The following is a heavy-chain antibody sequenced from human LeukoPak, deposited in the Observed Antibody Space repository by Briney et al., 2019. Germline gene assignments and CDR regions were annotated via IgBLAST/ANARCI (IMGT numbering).Heavy chain of an antibody. CDR3: AREYYDILTGYYRGFDY. J-gene: IGHJ4*02. CDR1: GGSISSGSYY. V-gene: IGHV4-61*02. D-gene: IGHD3-9*01. Sequence: PSETLSLTCTVSGGSISSGSYYWSWIRQPAGKGLEWIGRIYTSGSTNYNPSLKSRVTISVDTSKNQFSLKLSSVTAADTAVYYCAREYYDILTGYYRGFDYWGQGTLVTVSS. CDR2: IYTSGST.